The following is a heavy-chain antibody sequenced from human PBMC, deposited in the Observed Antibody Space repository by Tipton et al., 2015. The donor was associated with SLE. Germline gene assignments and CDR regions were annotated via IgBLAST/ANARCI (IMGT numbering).Heavy chain of an antibody. D-gene: IGHD5-12*01. J-gene: IGHJ4*02. V-gene: IGHV4-39*01. CDR1: GGSISSSSYY. Sequence: TLSLTCTVSGGSISSSSYYWGWIRQPPGKGLEWIGSIYYSGSTYYNPSLKSRVTISVDTSKNQFSLKLSSVTAADTAVYYCARQGYSGYEFDYWGQGTLVTVSS. CDR2: IYYSGST. CDR3: ARQGYSGYEFDY.